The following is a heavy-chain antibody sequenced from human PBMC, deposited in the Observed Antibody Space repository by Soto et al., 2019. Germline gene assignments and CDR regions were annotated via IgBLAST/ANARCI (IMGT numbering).Heavy chain of an antibody. CDR2: ITTYNGHT. Sequence: GASVKVSCKASGYLFTSYGINWVRQAPGQGFEWMGWITTYNGHTNSAQKFQGRVTMTADTSTSTAYMELRGLTSDDTAVYYCAVGLSGGKTFDYWGPGTLVTVSS. CDR3: AVGLSGGKTFDY. D-gene: IGHD1-26*01. CDR1: GYLFTSYG. J-gene: IGHJ4*02. V-gene: IGHV1-18*01.